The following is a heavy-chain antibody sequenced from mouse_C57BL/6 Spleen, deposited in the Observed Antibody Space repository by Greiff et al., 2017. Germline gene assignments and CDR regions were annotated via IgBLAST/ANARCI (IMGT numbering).Heavy chain of an antibody. CDR2: ISDGGSYT. J-gene: IGHJ2*01. Sequence: EVQRVESGGGLVKPGGSLKLSCAASGFTFSSYAMSWVRQTPEQRLEWVATISDGGSYTYYPDNVQGRFTISRDNAKNNLYLQRSHLKSEDTAMYYCARQLRPPDYWGQGTTLTVSS. D-gene: IGHD3-2*02. CDR1: GFTFSSYA. CDR3: ARQLRPPDY. V-gene: IGHV5-4*01.